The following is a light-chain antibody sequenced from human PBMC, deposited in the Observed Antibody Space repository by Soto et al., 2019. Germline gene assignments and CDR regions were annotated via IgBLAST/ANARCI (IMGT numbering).Light chain of an antibody. CDR2: WAS. V-gene: IGKV4-1*01. Sequence: DIVMTQSPDSLALSLCERATINCKSSQSILHSSNNKICLAWYQQKPGQPPKVLIYWASNRESGVPERFSGSGSGTDFTLTISSLQAEDVEVYYCQQYYSIPWTFGQGTKVDIK. CDR1: QSILHSSNNKIC. CDR3: QQYYSIPWT. J-gene: IGKJ1*01.